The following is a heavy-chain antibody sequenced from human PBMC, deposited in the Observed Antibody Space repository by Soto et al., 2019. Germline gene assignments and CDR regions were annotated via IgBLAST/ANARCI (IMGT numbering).Heavy chain of an antibody. CDR3: ARGISKYSSWYEPPNWYFDL. D-gene: IGHD6-13*01. Sequence: PSETLSLTCNVSGGPINSPDYYWTWIRQSPGKGLEWIGYLYFNGGTQYNPSLRTPISMSLDTSKKHFSLKMRSVTGADTAVYYCARGISKYSSWYEPPNWYFDLWGRGTLVTVSS. V-gene: IGHV4-30-4*01. CDR1: GGPINSPDYY. CDR2: LYFNGGT. J-gene: IGHJ2*01.